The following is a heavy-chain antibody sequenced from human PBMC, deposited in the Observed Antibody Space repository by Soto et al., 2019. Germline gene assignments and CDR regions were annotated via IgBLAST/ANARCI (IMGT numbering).Heavy chain of an antibody. CDR2: ISSTTSDT. J-gene: IGHJ4*02. D-gene: IGHD6-19*01. Sequence: PGGSLRLSCAASGFSFSSYSMNWVRQAPGKGLEWVSSISSTTSDTFYADSVKGRFTISRDNAKNSLYLQMSSLRAEDTAVYYCVRDFVAATGFFEYWGLGTLVTV. CDR1: GFSFSSYS. CDR3: VRDFVAATGFFEY. V-gene: IGHV3-21*01.